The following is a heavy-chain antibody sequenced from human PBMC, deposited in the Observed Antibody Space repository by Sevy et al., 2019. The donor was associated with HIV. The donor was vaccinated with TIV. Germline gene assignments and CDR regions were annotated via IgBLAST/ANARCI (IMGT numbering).Heavy chain of an antibody. V-gene: IGHV3-49*03. CDR3: TRRASRVYGDPLNLY. D-gene: IGHD2-21*02. Sequence: GGSLRLSCTASGFTFGDYAMSWFRQAPGRGLEWVGFIRSETYGETTEYAASVKGRFTVSRDDSKSIVYLQMNSLKTEDTAVYYCTRRASRVYGDPLNLYWGQRTLVTVSS. J-gene: IGHJ4*02. CDR2: IRSETYGETT. CDR1: GFTFGDYA.